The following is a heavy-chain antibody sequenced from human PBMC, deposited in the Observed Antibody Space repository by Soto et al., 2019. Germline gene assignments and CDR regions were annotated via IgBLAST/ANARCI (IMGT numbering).Heavy chain of an antibody. CDR1: GFTFSDYH. CDR2: ISSSSSYT. J-gene: IGHJ4*02. Sequence: TGGSLRLSCAASGFTFSDYHMSWIRQAPGKGLEWVSYISSSSSYTNYADSVKGRFTISRDNAKNSLYLQMNSLRAEDTAVYYCARVRFLEWLLPVLDYFDYWGQGTLVTVSS. D-gene: IGHD3-3*01. V-gene: IGHV3-11*06. CDR3: ARVRFLEWLLPVLDYFDY.